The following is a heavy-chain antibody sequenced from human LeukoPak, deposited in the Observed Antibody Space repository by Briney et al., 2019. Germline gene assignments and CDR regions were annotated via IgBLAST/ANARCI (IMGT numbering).Heavy chain of an antibody. Sequence: ASVKVSCKAFGYTFTSNYMHWVRQAPGQGPEWMGVISPSGGSTTYAQKFQGRVTLTRDMSTSTDYLELSSLRSEDTAVYYCTRDNSVRDGAWWFNPWGQGTLVTVSS. J-gene: IGHJ5*02. CDR2: ISPSGGST. CDR3: TRDNSVRDGAWWFNP. CDR1: GYTFTSNY. D-gene: IGHD5-24*01. V-gene: IGHV1-46*01.